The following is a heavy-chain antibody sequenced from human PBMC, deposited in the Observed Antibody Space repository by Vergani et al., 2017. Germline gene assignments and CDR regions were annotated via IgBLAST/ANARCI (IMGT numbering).Heavy chain of an antibody. CDR1: GGSFSGYY. D-gene: IGHD5-12*01. CDR3: AGMGGYEYYFDY. Sequence: QVQLQQWGAGLLKPSETLSLTCAVYGGSFSGYYWSWIRQPPGKGLEWIGEINHSGSTNYNPSLKSRVTISVDTSKNQFSLKLSSVTAADTAVYYCAGMGGYEYYFDYWGQGTLVTVSS. CDR2: INHSGST. J-gene: IGHJ4*02. V-gene: IGHV4-34*01.